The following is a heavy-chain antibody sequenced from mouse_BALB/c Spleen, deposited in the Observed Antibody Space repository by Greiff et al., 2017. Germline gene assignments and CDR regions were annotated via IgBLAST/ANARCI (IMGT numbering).Heavy chain of an antibody. Sequence: VQLQQSGAELVKPGASVKLSCTASGFYIKDTYMHWVKQRPEQGLEWIGRIDPANGNTKYDPKFQGKATITADTSSNTAYLQLSSLTAEDTAVYYCARGGFDYWGQGTTLTVSS. CDR2: IDPANGNT. V-gene: IGHV14-3*02. CDR3: ARGGFDY. CDR1: GFYIKDTY. J-gene: IGHJ2*01.